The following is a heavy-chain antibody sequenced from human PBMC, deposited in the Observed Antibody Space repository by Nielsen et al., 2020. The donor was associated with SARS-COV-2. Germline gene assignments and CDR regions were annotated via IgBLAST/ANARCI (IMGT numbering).Heavy chain of an antibody. J-gene: IGHJ6*03. CDR2: SNAAKDNT. Sequence: ASVNVSCKASGYTFTTYAVHWVRQAPGQRLEWMGWSNAAKDNTKYSQKFQGRVSVTSDTSASTDFVELSGLRSEDTAMFYCARRVVVVQTGFHYSYMDVWGKGTTVTVSS. CDR3: ARRVVVVQTGFHYSYMDV. V-gene: IGHV1-3*01. D-gene: IGHD2-2*01. CDR1: GYTFTTYA.